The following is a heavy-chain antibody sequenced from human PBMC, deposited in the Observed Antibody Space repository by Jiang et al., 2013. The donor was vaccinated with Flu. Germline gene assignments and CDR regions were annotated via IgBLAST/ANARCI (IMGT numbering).Heavy chain of an antibody. D-gene: IGHD1-26*01. CDR2: IYTSGST. Sequence: GLVKPSETLSLTCTVSGGSISSYYWSWIRQPPGKGLEWIGYIYTSGSTNYNPSLKSRVTISVDTSKNQFSLKLSSVTAADTAVYYCARDKGGVAFDIWGQGTMVTVSS. V-gene: IGHV4-4*09. CDR3: ARDKGGVAFDI. J-gene: IGHJ3*02. CDR1: GGSISSYY.